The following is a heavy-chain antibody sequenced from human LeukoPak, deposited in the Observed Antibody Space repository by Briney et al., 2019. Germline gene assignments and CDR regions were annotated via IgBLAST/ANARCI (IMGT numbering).Heavy chain of an antibody. V-gene: IGHV1-46*01. J-gene: IGHJ4*02. Sequence: GASVKVSCKASGYTFTSYYMHWVRQAPGQGLEWMGIINPSGGSTSYAQKFQGRVTMTRDMSTSTVYMELSSLRSEDTAVYYCARGTDTAMVTRNYYFDYWGQGTLVTASS. CDR2: INPSGGST. CDR1: GYTFTSYY. CDR3: ARGTDTAMVTRNYYFDY. D-gene: IGHD5-18*01.